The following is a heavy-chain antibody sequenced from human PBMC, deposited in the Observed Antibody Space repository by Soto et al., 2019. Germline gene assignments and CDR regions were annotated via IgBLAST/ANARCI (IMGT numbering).Heavy chain of an antibody. CDR1: GDSITSGMCS. V-gene: IGHV4-30-2*01. J-gene: IGHJ4*02. CDR2: IHVTGYT. D-gene: IGHD3-16*01. CDR3: ARGGALRPNGHVPLDF. Sequence: QLMLQESGSGLVRPSQTLSLTCTVSGDSITSGMCSWSWIRQAPGTGLEWIGNIHVTGYTAFSPSLRRRVTMSVATSRNQFSLNLNSVTAADTAVYFCARGGALRPNGHVPLDFWCQGTLVTVSS.